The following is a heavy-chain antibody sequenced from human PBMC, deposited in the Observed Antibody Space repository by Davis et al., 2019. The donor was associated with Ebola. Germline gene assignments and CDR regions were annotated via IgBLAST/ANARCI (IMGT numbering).Heavy chain of an antibody. D-gene: IGHD5-18*01. J-gene: IGHJ4*02. CDR1: GGSFSGYY. Sequence: GSLRLSCAVYGGSFSGYYWSWIRQPPGKGLEWIGYIYYSGSTNYNPSLKSRVTISVDTSKNQFSLKLSSVTAADTAVYYCARQDGGYSYGPYFDYWGQGTLVTVSS. CDR2: IYYSGST. V-gene: IGHV4-59*08. CDR3: ARQDGGYSYGPYFDY.